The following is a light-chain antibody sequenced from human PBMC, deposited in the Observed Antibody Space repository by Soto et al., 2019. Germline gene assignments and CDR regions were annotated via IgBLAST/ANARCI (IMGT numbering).Light chain of an antibody. Sequence: QSALTQPASVSGSPGQSITISCTGTSSDVGGYNYVSWYQQHPGKAPNLMIYEVSTRPSGVSNRFSGSKSGNTASLTIAGLQAEDEADYYCSSYTSSSTPPVVFGGGTKLTVL. CDR2: EVS. V-gene: IGLV2-14*01. CDR1: SSDVGGYNY. J-gene: IGLJ2*01. CDR3: SSYTSSSTPPVV.